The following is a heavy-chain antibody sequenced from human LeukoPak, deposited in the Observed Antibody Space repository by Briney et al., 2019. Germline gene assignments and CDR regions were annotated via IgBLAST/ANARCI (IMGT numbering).Heavy chain of an antibody. D-gene: IGHD5-24*01. Sequence: PSETLSLTCAVYGGSFSAYYWNWIRQPPGKGLEWIGEINHGGSTNYNPSLKSRVTISVDTSKNQFSLKLSSVTAADTAVYYCARGRRDGYNRRVFDYWGQGTLVTVSS. CDR2: INHGGST. J-gene: IGHJ4*02. CDR1: GGSFSAYY. V-gene: IGHV4-34*01. CDR3: ARGRRDGYNRRVFDY.